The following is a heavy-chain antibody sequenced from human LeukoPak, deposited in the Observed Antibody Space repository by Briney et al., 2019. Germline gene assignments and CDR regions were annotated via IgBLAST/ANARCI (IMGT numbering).Heavy chain of an antibody. Sequence: ASVNVSCKVSGYTLPELSMHWLRQAPGKGRAWMGGFDPKDGETIYAQKFQGRVTMTEDTSTDTAYMELSSLRSEDTAVSYCATDRAVTRYYFDYWGQGTLVTVSS. CDR2: FDPKDGET. D-gene: IGHD4-17*01. CDR3: ATDRAVTRYYFDY. CDR1: GYTLPELS. J-gene: IGHJ4*02. V-gene: IGHV1-24*01.